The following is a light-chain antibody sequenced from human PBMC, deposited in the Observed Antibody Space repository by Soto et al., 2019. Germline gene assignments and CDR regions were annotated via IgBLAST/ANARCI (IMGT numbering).Light chain of an antibody. CDR2: AAS. V-gene: IGKV1-9*01. CDR3: QQLNSYPIT. Sequence: DIPLTQSPSFLSASVGDRVTITCRASQGISSYLAWYQQKPGKAPKLLIYAASTLQSGVPSRLSGSGSGTEFTLTISSLQPEDFATYYCQQLNSYPITFGQGTRLEIK. CDR1: QGISSY. J-gene: IGKJ5*01.